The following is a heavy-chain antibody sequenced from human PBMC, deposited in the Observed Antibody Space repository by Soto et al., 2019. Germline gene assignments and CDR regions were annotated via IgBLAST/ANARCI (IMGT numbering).Heavy chain of an antibody. V-gene: IGHV3-33*01. D-gene: IGHD2-8*01. Sequence: PGGSLRLSCAASGFSFSSYGMHWVRRAPGKGLEWVAIIWFDGSNTYYADSVKGRFTISRDNSKNTLSLQMNSLRAEDTAVYYCARDGYCKNDGFYTGEHFWGHGTLVTVSS. CDR2: IWFDGSNT. CDR3: ARDGYCKNDGFYTGEHF. J-gene: IGHJ4*01. CDR1: GFSFSSYG.